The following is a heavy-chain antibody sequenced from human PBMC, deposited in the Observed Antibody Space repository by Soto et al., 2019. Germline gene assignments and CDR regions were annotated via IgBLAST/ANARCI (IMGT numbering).Heavy chain of an antibody. CDR2: IYPGDSDT. Sequence: GESLKISCTGSGYSFTNYWIGWVRQMPGKGLDCMGIIYPGDSDTRFSPSFQGQVTISADKSISTAYLQWSNLKASDTAMYYCTRVHIEVVPAANRFNYYGMDVWGQGTTVTVSS. D-gene: IGHD2-2*01. J-gene: IGHJ6*02. CDR1: GYSFTNYW. CDR3: TRVHIEVVPAANRFNYYGMDV. V-gene: IGHV5-51*01.